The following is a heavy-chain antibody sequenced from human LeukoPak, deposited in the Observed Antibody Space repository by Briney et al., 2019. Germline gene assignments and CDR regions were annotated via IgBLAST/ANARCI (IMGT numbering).Heavy chain of an antibody. CDR1: GFTFSSYS. V-gene: IGHV3-23*01. CDR3: AKDQGGSGSFDY. Sequence: PGGSLRLSCAASGFTFSSYSMNWVRQAPGKGLEWVSAISGSGGSTYYADSVKGRFTISRDNSKNTLYLQMNSLRAEDTAVYYCAKDQGGSGSFDYWGQGTLVTVSS. J-gene: IGHJ4*02. D-gene: IGHD3-10*01. CDR2: ISGSGGST.